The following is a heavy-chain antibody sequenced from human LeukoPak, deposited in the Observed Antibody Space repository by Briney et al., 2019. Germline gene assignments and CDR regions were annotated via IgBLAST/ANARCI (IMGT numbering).Heavy chain of an antibody. CDR2: INHSGST. CDR3: ARDSAIFYGMDV. Sequence: SETLSLTCAVYGGSFSGYYWSWIRQPPGKGLEWIGEINHSGSTNYNPSLKSRVTISVDTSRNQFSLKLTSVTAADTAVYYCARDSAIFYGMDVWGQGTTVTVSS. D-gene: IGHD3-3*01. CDR1: GGSFSGYY. V-gene: IGHV4-34*01. J-gene: IGHJ6*02.